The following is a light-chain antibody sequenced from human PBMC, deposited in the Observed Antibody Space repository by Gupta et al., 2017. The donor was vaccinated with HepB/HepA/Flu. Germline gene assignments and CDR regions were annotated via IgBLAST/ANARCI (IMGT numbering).Light chain of an antibody. CDR1: QIISSY. V-gene: IGKV1-39*01. Sequence: DIQMTQSPSSLSASVGDRVTITCRASQIISSYLNWYQQKPGKAPKLLIYSASSLQRGVPSRFTGSGSGTDFTLTISSLQPEDFATYYCQQSYSTPLTFGGGTKVEIK. J-gene: IGKJ4*01. CDR2: SAS. CDR3: QQSYSTPLT.